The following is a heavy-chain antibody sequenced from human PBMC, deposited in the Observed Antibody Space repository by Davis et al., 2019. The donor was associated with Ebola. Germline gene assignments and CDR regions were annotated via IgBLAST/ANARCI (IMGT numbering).Heavy chain of an antibody. CDR3: ARQPNYDCWSGYLGA. CDR2: VYYSGST. Sequence: SETLSLTCTVSGGPISGYFWSWVRQPPGKGLEWIAYVYYSGSTNYNPSVQGRATISVDTSKNQFSLKLSAVTAADTAVYYCARQPNYDCWSGYLGAWGQGTLVTVSS. CDR1: GGPISGYF. J-gene: IGHJ5*02. V-gene: IGHV4-59*08. D-gene: IGHD3-3*01.